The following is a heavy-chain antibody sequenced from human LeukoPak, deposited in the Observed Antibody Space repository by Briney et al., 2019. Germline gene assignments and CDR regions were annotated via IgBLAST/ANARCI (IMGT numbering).Heavy chain of an antibody. CDR2: IKKDGIEK. J-gene: IGHJ6*02. CDR3: AREGVWRQQLVDYYYGMDV. CDR1: GFTLSSDW. D-gene: IGHD6-13*01. Sequence: GGSLRLSCVVSGFTLSSDWMSWVRQAPGKGLEWVANIKKDGIEKYYVESVKGRFTISRDNAKNSLYLQMNSLGAEDTAVYYCAREGVWRQQLVDYYYGMDVWGQGTTVTVSS. V-gene: IGHV3-7*01.